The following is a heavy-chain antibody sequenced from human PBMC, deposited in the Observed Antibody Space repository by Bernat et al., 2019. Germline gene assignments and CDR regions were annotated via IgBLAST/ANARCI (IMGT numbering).Heavy chain of an antibody. CDR3: EKFGTIFGLVPYYFDY. CDR1: GFTFNIYA. Sequence: EVRLLESGGGLVQPGGSLRLSCATSGFTFNIYAMSWVRQAPGKGLEWVSAISGSGNITYYADSVKGRFTISRDNSKNTLYLQMNSLRAEDTAVYYCEKFGTIFGLVPYYFDYWGQGTLVTVSS. CDR2: ISGSGNIT. D-gene: IGHD3/OR15-3a*01. J-gene: IGHJ4*02. V-gene: IGHV3-23*01.